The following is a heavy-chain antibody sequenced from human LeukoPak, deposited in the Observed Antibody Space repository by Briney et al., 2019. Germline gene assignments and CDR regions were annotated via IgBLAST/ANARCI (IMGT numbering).Heavy chain of an antibody. CDR1: GCTLIRYE. CDR2: ISSRGSTI. CDR3: ALTGGENIIVVY. D-gene: IGHD2-15*01. V-gene: IGHV3-48*03. J-gene: IGHJ4*02. Sequence: GGALRLSRVASGCTLIRYEMNWVRPAPGKGLEWVSYISSRGSTIYYADSVKGRFNISRDNAKNSLYLQMNSLRAEYTAVYYCALTGGENIIVVYWGQGTLVTVSS.